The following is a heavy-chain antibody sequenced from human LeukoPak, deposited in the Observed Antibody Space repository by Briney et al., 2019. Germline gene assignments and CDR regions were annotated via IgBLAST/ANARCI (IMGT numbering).Heavy chain of an antibody. CDR3: ARFCSGGSCPFAP. Sequence: SQTLSLTFAVSVGSISRGLYSSSWIRHPPRKGLEWIGYIYQSGSTYYNPPLKSRVTISVDRSKTQFSLKLSSVTAADTAVYYCARFCSGGSCPFAPWGQGTLVTVSS. J-gene: IGHJ5*02. CDR2: IYQSGST. CDR1: VGSISRGLYS. D-gene: IGHD2-15*01. V-gene: IGHV4-30-2*01.